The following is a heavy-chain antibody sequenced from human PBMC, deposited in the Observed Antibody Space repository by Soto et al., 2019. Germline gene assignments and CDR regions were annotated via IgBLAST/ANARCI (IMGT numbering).Heavy chain of an antibody. D-gene: IGHD6-13*01. CDR2: ISWNSGSI. CDR1: GFTFDEYS. Sequence: LMLCCAAPGFTFDEYSMHWVRQAPGKGLEWVSGISWNSGSIGYADSVKGRFTISRDNAKNSLYLQMNSLRAEDTALYYCAKAYSSTLHVSNWFDPWGQGTLVTVSS. J-gene: IGHJ5*02. CDR3: AKAYSSTLHVSNWFDP. V-gene: IGHV3-9*01.